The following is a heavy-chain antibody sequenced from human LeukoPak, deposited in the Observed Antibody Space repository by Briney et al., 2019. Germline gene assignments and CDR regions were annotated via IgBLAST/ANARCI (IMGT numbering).Heavy chain of an antibody. Sequence: GGSLRLSCAASGFTFSSYWMHWVRPAPGKGLVWVSRINSDGSSTSKPDSVKVPLTISRDNAKSTLYLQMNSLRAEDTAVYYCARALRYCSSTSCYRLDYWGQGTLVTVSS. J-gene: IGHJ4*02. CDR2: INSDGSST. D-gene: IGHD2-2*02. CDR1: GFTFSSYW. CDR3: ARALRYCSSTSCYRLDY. V-gene: IGHV3-74*01.